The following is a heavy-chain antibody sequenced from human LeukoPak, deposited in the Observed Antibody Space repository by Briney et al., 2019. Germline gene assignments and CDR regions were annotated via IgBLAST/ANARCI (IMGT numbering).Heavy chain of an antibody. V-gene: IGHV3-11*04. CDR3: AKDSRLSDYYFDS. CDR1: GFTFSDYY. Sequence: GGSLRLSCAASGFTFSDYYMSWIRQAPGKGLEWVSYISSSGSTIYYADSVKGRFTISRDNSKNTLYVQMNSLKPEDTAVYYCAKDSRLSDYYFDSWGQGTLVIVSS. J-gene: IGHJ4*02. CDR2: ISSSGSTI.